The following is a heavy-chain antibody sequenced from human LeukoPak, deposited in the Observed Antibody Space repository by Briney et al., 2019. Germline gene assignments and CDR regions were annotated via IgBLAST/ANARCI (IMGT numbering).Heavy chain of an antibody. CDR2: MNPNSGNT. CDR3: ARGSSSSLIDY. J-gene: IGHJ4*02. Sequence: ASVTVSCTASGYTFTGYDINWVRQATGQGLEWMGWMNPNSGNTGYAQKFQGRVTMTRNTFISTAYMELSSLRSEDTAVYYCARGSSSSLIDYWGQGTLVTVSS. V-gene: IGHV1-8*01. CDR1: GYTFTGYD. D-gene: IGHD6-6*01.